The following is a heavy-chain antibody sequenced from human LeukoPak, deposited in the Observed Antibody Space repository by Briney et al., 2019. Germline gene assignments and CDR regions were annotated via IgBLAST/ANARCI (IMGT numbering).Heavy chain of an antibody. V-gene: IGHV4-59*01. J-gene: IGHJ5*02. CDR2: IYYTGST. Sequence: PSETLSLTCTVSGGSISSYYWSWIRQPPGKGLEGIGYIYYTGSTNYNPSLKSRVTISVDTPKNQFSLKLNSVTAAHTDVYYCARGLITIVGGDNWFDPWGQGTLVTVSS. CDR1: GGSISSYY. D-gene: IGHD3-10*01. CDR3: ARGLITIVGGDNWFDP.